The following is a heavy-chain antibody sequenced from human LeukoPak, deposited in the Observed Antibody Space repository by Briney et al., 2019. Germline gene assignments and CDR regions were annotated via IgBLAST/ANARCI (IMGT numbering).Heavy chain of an antibody. D-gene: IGHD6-19*01. J-gene: IGHJ3*02. Sequence: ASVKVSCKASGYTFTNFGISWVRQAPGQGLEWMGWISAYNGNTNYAQKVQGRVTMTADTSTSTAYMELRSLRSDDTAVYYCARVGGWAREDYKADAFDIWGQGTMVTVSS. V-gene: IGHV1-18*01. CDR2: ISAYNGNT. CDR1: GYTFTNFG. CDR3: ARVGGWAREDYKADAFDI.